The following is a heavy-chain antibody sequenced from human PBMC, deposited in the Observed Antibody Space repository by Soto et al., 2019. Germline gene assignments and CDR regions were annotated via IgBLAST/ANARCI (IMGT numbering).Heavy chain of an antibody. CDR1: VFTFSAYA. CDR3: AKDHEKSEEPTIIGYYYNGMDV. CDR2: ISGNGVNT. J-gene: IGHJ6*02. D-gene: IGHD3-22*01. Sequence: EVKRGESGGNLVPPGGSLRLSCAASVFTFSAYAMSWVRQATGKGLEGVSIISGNGVNTYYADSVKGRLTISRDNFKNTLYLQIHSLRAEDTAVYFCAKDHEKSEEPTIIGYYYNGMDVWGQGTTVTVSS. V-gene: IGHV3-23*04.